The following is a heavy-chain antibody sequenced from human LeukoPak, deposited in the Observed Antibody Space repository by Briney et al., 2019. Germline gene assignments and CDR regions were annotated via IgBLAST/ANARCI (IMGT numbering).Heavy chain of an antibody. CDR1: GFTFSNYD. V-gene: IGHV3-30*18. D-gene: IGHD5-18*01. CDR2: MSYDGSDK. J-gene: IGHJ4*02. Sequence: PGGSLTLSCAASGFTFSNYDMHWVRQAPGKGLEFVAVMSYDGSDKYYADSVKGRFTVSRDNSKNTLYLQMNSLKAEDTAVYYCAKALRPRYNHGFDYWGQGTLVTVSP. CDR3: AKALRPRYNHGFDY.